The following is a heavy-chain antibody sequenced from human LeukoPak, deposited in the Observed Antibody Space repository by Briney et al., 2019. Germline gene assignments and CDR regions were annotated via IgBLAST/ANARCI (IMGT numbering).Heavy chain of an antibody. J-gene: IGHJ3*02. D-gene: IGHD3-3*01. V-gene: IGHV4-39*01. CDR2: IYYSGST. CDR3: ARHRFAYYDFWSGYYPKNGAFDI. Sequence: PSETLPLTCTVSGGSISSSSYYWGWIRQPPGKGLEWIGSIYYSGSTYYNPSLKSRVTISVDTSKNQFSLKLSSVTAADTAVYYCARHRFAYYDFWSGYYPKNGAFDIWGQGTMVTVSS. CDR1: GGSISSSSYY.